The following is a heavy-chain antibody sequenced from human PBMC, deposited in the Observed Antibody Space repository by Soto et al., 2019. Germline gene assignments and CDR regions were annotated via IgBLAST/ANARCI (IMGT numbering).Heavy chain of an antibody. CDR1: GGSISSNY. J-gene: IGHJ4*02. V-gene: IGHV4-59*01. Sequence: SETLSLTCTVSGGSISSNYWTWIRQPPGKGLEWIGYVYNSGSTNYNPSLKSRVTISEDTSKSQFSLKVNSMTAADTAVYYCARYRREAVAGYTLDDWGQGILVTVS. D-gene: IGHD6-13*01. CDR3: ARYRREAVAGYTLDD. CDR2: VYNSGST.